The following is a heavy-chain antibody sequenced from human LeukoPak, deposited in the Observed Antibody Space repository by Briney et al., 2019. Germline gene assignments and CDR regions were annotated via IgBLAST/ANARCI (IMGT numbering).Heavy chain of an antibody. CDR3: ASLEGGSRYFDY. Sequence: SETLSLTCAVYGGSFSGYYWSWIRQPPGKGLEWIGEINHSGSTNYNPSLKSRVTISVDTSKNQFSLKLSSVTAADTAVYYCASLEGGSRYFDYWGQGTLVTVSS. CDR2: INHSGST. J-gene: IGHJ4*02. D-gene: IGHD2-15*01. V-gene: IGHV4-34*01. CDR1: GGSFSGYY.